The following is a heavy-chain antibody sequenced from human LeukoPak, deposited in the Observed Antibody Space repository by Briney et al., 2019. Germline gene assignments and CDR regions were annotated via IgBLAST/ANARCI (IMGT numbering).Heavy chain of an antibody. J-gene: IGHJ4*02. V-gene: IGHV4-39*07. CDR2: IYYSGST. CDR3: ARTRTYYYDSSGSLYYFDY. Sequence: PSETLSLTCTVSGGSISSSSYYWGWIRQPPGKGLEWIGSIYYSGSTYYNPSLKSRVTISVDTSKNQFSLKLSSVTAADTAVYYCARTRTYYYDSSGSLYYFDYWGQGTLVTVSS. CDR1: GGSISSSSYY. D-gene: IGHD3-22*01.